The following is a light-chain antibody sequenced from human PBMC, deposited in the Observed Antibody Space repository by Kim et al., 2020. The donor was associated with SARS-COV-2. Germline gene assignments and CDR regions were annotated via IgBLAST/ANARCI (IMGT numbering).Light chain of an antibody. Sequence: DIHMTQSPSFVSASVGDRVTITCRASQDISRWLAWYQQKPGRAPKLLIHAASSLQSGFPSRFSGSGSGTDFTLTVSSLQPEDFATYYCQQANSFPYTFGQGTKLEI. V-gene: IGKV1-12*01. CDR2: AAS. CDR3: QQANSFPYT. CDR1: QDISRW. J-gene: IGKJ2*01.